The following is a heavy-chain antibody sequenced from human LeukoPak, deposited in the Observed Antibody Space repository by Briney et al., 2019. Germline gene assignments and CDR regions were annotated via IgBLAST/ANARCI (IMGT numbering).Heavy chain of an antibody. CDR3: ARGYVWIEMGLGY. CDR2: INPNSGDT. V-gene: IGHV1-2*02. J-gene: IGHJ4*02. Sequence: GASVKVSCKPSGYTFTSYGISWVRQAPGQGLEWMGGINPNSGDTNFAQKFQGRVTMTRDTSISTAYMELSGLRSDDTAIYYCARGYVWIEMGLGYWGQGTLVTVSS. D-gene: IGHD3/OR15-3a*01. CDR1: GYTFTSYG.